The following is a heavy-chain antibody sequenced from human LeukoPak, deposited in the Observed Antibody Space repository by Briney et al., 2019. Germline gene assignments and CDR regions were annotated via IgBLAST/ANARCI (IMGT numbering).Heavy chain of an antibody. CDR3: ARLPAAIYDDY. D-gene: IGHD2-2*01. V-gene: IGHV1-2*02. Sequence: GASVKVSFKSSVYTFPDYYMHWVRQAPGRGLAWMGWINPNSGGTHYAQRFQGRVTMTRDTSISTAYMELSRLRSDDTAVYYCARLPAAIYDDYWGQGTLVTVSS. J-gene: IGHJ4*02. CDR2: INPNSGGT. CDR1: VYTFPDYY.